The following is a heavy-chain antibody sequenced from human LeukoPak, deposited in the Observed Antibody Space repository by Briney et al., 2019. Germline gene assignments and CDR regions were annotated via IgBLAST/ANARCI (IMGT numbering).Heavy chain of an antibody. CDR1: GYSISSGYY. D-gene: IGHD3-3*01. CDR3: ARQRAYYDFWSGPPPDY. CDR2: IYHSGST. J-gene: IGHJ4*02. V-gene: IGHV4-38-2*01. Sequence: SETLSLTCAVSGYSISSGYYWGWIRQPPGKGLEWIGSIYHSGSTYYNPSLKSRVTISVDTSKNQFSLKLSSVTAADTAAYYCARQRAYYDFWSGPPPDYWGQGTLVTVSS.